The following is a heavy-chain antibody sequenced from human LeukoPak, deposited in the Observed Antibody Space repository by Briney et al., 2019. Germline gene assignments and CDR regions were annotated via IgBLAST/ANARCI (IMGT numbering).Heavy chain of an antibody. Sequence: GGSLRLSCAASGFTFSSYGMHWVRQAPGKGLEWVAVISYDGSNKYYADSVKGRFTISRDNSENTLYLQMNSLRAEDTAVYYCAKDRRIAVAGTRTGYFDYWGQGTLVTVSS. CDR3: AKDRRIAVAGTRTGYFDY. CDR1: GFTFSSYG. V-gene: IGHV3-30*18. D-gene: IGHD6-19*01. J-gene: IGHJ4*02. CDR2: ISYDGSNK.